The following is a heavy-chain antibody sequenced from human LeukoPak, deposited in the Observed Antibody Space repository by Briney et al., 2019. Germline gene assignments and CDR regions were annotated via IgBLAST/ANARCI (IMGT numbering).Heavy chain of an antibody. V-gene: IGHV4-34*01. D-gene: IGHD1-26*01. CDR1: GRSFNGYS. Sequence: SETLSLTCAVYGRSFNGYSWTWIRQAPGKGLEWIGDINHHGGTNYNPSLKNRVVMSIDPSKNQFSLKMSSVTAADTAVYFCARPARRGGYSGFDLWGQGTMVAVSS. J-gene: IGHJ3*01. CDR3: ARPARRGGYSGFDL. CDR2: INHHGGT.